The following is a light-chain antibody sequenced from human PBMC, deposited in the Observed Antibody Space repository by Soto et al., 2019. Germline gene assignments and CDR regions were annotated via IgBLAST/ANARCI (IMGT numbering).Light chain of an antibody. J-gene: IGKJ1*01. CDR1: QSVGSY. Sequence: EIVLTQSPATLSLSPGEIATLTCRASQSVGSYLTWFQQKPGQAPRLLISDASNRAPGIPARFSGSGSGTDFTLTISSLEPEDFAVYYCQQRSNWPPWTFGQGTKVEIK. V-gene: IGKV3-11*01. CDR2: DAS. CDR3: QQRSNWPPWT.